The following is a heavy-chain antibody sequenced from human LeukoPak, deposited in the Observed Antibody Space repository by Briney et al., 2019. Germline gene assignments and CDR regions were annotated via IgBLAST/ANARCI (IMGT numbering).Heavy chain of an antibody. J-gene: IGHJ4*02. Sequence: GGSLRLSCAASGFTFSSYGMHWVRQAPGKGLEWVAVISYDGSNKYYADSVKGRFTISRDNSKNTLYLQMNSLRAEDTAVYYCAKDRTYYYGSGSYSYFDYWGQGTLVTVSS. CDR2: ISYDGSNK. D-gene: IGHD3-10*01. CDR3: AKDRTYYYGSGSYSYFDY. V-gene: IGHV3-30*18. CDR1: GFTFSSYG.